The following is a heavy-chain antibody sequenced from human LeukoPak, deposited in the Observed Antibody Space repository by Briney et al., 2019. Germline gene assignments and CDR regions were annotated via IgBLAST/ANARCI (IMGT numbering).Heavy chain of an antibody. CDR2: IKQDGSEK. Sequence: GGSLRLSCAASGFIFNTYWMSWVRQAPGKGLEWVANIKQDGSEKYYVDSVKGRFTISRDNAKNSLSLQMNSLRVEDTAVFYCARGQNYYDSSGPATYYFVYWGQGTLVTVSS. D-gene: IGHD3-22*01. V-gene: IGHV3-7*03. CDR1: GFIFNTYW. J-gene: IGHJ4*02. CDR3: ARGQNYYDSSGPATYYFVY.